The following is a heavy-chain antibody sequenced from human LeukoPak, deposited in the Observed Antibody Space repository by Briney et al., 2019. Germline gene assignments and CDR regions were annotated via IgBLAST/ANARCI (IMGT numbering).Heavy chain of an antibody. J-gene: IGHJ4*02. D-gene: IGHD6-6*01. CDR3: ASLXSIAARSDXWTFDY. CDR2: IIPIFGTA. V-gene: IGHV1-69*13. CDR1: GYTFTNYG. Sequence: SVKVSCKASGYTFTNYGISWVRQAPGQGLEWMGGIIPIFGTANYAQKFQGRVTITADESTSTAYMELSSLRSEDTAVYYCASLXSIAARSDXWTFDYWGQGTLVTVSS.